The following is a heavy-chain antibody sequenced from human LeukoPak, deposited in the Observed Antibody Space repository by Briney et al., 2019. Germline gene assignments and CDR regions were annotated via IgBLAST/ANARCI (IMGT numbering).Heavy chain of an antibody. CDR3: ARHSASWYYFEY. V-gene: IGHV4-59*08. CDR2: IFYSGST. CDR1: GGSISTYY. Sequence: PSETLSPTCTVSGGSISTYYWSWIRQPPGKGLEWIAYIFYSGSTNYNPSLKSRVTISVDTSDNQFSLKLSSVTAADTAVYYCARHSASWYYFEYWGQGTLVTVSS. J-gene: IGHJ4*02. D-gene: IGHD6-13*01.